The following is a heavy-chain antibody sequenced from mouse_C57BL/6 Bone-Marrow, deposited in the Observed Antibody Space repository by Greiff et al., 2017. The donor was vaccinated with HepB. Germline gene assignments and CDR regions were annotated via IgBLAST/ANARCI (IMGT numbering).Heavy chain of an antibody. CDR2: IYPGGGYT. CDR1: GYTFTNYW. J-gene: IGHJ2*01. D-gene: IGHD2-1*01. Sequence: QVQLQQSGAELVRPGTSVKMSCKASGYTFTNYWIGWAKQRPGHGLEWIGDIYPGGGYTNDNEKFKGKATLTADKSSSTAYMQFSSLTSEDSAIYYCARGSYYGNYKGFDYWGQGTTLTVSS. V-gene: IGHV1-63*01. CDR3: ARGSYYGNYKGFDY.